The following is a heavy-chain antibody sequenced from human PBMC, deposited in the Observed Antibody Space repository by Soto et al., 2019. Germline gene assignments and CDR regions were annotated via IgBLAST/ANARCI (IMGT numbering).Heavy chain of an antibody. CDR2: INAGNGDT. Sequence: QVQLVQSGAEVKKPGASVKVSCKASGYTFTDYAIHWVRQAPGQRLEWLGWINAGNGDTKYSQNFQGRVTITSDTSASTASMELSSLRSEDTAVYFCGRNRKDGSSSVWFDPWGQGPLVTVSS. CDR3: GRNRKDGSSSVWFDP. D-gene: IGHD6-6*01. CDR1: GYTFTDYA. J-gene: IGHJ5*02. V-gene: IGHV1-3*01.